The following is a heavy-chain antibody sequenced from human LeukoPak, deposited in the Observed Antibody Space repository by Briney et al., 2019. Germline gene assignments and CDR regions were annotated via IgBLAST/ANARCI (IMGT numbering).Heavy chain of an antibody. V-gene: IGHV3-21*01. Sequence: GGSLRLSCAASGFTFSSYSMNWVRQAPRKGLEWVSSISSSSSYIYYADSVKGRFTISRDNAKNSLYLQMNSLRAEDTAVYYCARDMISPYYAHYYYGMDVWGQGTTVTVSS. D-gene: IGHD1-26*01. CDR2: ISSSSSYI. CDR1: GFTFSSYS. J-gene: IGHJ6*02. CDR3: ARDMISPYYAHYYYGMDV.